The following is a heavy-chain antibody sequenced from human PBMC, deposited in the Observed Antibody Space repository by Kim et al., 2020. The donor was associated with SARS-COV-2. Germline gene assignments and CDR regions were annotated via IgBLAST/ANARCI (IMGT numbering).Heavy chain of an antibody. J-gene: IGHJ4*02. D-gene: IGHD4-17*01. Sequence: YARGFTGRFVFSLDTAVSTAYLQISGLKAEDTAVYYCARGRDGDFNYFDYWGQGTLVTVSS. CDR3: ARGRDGDFNYFDY. V-gene: IGHV7-4-1*02.